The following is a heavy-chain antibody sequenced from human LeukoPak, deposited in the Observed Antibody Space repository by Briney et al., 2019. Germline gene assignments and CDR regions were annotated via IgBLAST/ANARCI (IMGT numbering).Heavy chain of an antibody. D-gene: IGHD3-22*01. Sequence: GGSLRLSCAASGFTFDDYAMHWVRQAPGKGLEWVSGISWNSGSIGYADSVKGRFTISRDNAKNSLYLQMNSLRAEDTALYYCAKENYDSSGYGFDYWGQGTLVTVSS. J-gene: IGHJ4*02. CDR2: ISWNSGSI. CDR1: GFTFDDYA. V-gene: IGHV3-9*01. CDR3: AKENYDSSGYGFDY.